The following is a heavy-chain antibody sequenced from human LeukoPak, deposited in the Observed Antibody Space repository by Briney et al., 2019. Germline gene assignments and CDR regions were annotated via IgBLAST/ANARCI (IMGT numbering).Heavy chain of an antibody. J-gene: IGHJ3*02. CDR1: GFTFSSYA. Sequence: GGSLRLSCAASGFTFSSYAMHWVRQAPGKGLEWVAVISYDGSNKYYADSVKGRFTISRDNSKNTLYPQMNSLRAEDTAVYYCAREVVVPAARGAFDIWGQGTMVTVSS. CDR2: ISYDGSNK. CDR3: AREVVVPAARGAFDI. V-gene: IGHV3-30*04. D-gene: IGHD2-2*01.